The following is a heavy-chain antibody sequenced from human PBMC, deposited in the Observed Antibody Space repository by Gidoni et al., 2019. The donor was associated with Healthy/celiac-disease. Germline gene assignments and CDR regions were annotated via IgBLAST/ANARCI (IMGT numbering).Heavy chain of an antibody. CDR2: ISYDGSNK. D-gene: IGHD3-3*01. CDR1: GFTFRSYA. J-gene: IGHJ6*03. V-gene: IGHV3-30-3*01. CDR3: ASPYYDFWSGYSPLGYYYYYMDV. Sequence: QVQLVESGGGVVQPGRSLRLSCAASGFTFRSYATHLVPQCPGKGLEWVAVISYDGSNKYYADSVKGRFTISRDNSKNTLYLQMNSLRAEDTAVYYCASPYYDFWSGYSPLGYYYYYMDVWGKGTTVTVSS.